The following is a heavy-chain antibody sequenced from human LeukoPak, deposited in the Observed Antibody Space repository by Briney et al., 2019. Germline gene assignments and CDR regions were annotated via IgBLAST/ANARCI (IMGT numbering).Heavy chain of an antibody. CDR2: IDYSGNT. CDR1: GVSISTYY. Sequence: SETLSLTCTVSGVSISTYYWTWIRQPPGKGLEWIGNIDYSGNTKYNPSLKSRVTISVDTSKNHFSLKLSSVTAADTAVYYCARWYYDSSGYRFFDYWGQGTLVIVSS. V-gene: IGHV4-59*12. CDR3: ARWYYDSSGYRFFDY. D-gene: IGHD3-22*01. J-gene: IGHJ4*02.